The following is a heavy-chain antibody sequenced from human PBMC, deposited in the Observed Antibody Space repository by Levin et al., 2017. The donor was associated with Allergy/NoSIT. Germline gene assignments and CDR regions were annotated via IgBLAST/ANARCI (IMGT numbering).Heavy chain of an antibody. V-gene: IGHV3-15*01. CDR1: GFTFSNAW. J-gene: IGHJ4*02. CDR3: TTSVWRYYYDSSGYSRPFDY. D-gene: IGHD3-22*01. CDR2: IKSKTDGGTT. Sequence: SCAASGFTFSNAWMSWVRQAPGKGLEWVGRIKSKTDGGTTDYAAPVKGRFTISRDDSKNTLYLQMNSLKTEDTAVYYCTTSVWRYYYDSSGYSRPFDYWGQGTLVTVSS.